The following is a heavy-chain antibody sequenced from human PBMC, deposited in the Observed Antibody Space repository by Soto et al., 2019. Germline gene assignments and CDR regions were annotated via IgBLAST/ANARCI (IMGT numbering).Heavy chain of an antibody. J-gene: IGHJ3*02. CDR3: ARQGSGSYNAFDI. CDR1: GGSISSSSYY. Sequence: QLQLQESGPGLVKPSETLSLTCTVSGGSISSSSYYWGWIRQPPGKGLEWIGTIYYSGSTYYNPSLKSRVTISVDTSKTEFSLKLSSVTAADTAVYYCARQGSGSYNAFDIWGQGTVVTVSS. V-gene: IGHV4-39*01. CDR2: IYYSGST. D-gene: IGHD1-26*01.